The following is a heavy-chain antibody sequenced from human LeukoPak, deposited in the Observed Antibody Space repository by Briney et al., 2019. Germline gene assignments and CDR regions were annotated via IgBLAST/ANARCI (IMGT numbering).Heavy chain of an antibody. V-gene: IGHV4-4*09. CDR1: GGSISSYY. J-gene: IGHJ4*02. CDR3: AGHGYYYDSSGYYGSFDY. Sequence: SETLSLTCTVSGGSISSYYWSWIRQPPGKGLEWIGYIYTSGSTNYNPSLKSRVTISVDTSKNQFSLKLSSATAADTAVYYCAGHGYYYDSSGYYGSFDYWGQGTLVTVSS. D-gene: IGHD3-22*01. CDR2: IYTSGST.